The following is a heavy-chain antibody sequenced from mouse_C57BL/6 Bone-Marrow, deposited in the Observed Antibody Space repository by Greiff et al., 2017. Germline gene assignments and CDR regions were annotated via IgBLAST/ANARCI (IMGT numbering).Heavy chain of an antibody. CDR3: ARGRGYGYDRDWYFDV. D-gene: IGHD2-2*01. V-gene: IGHV1-39*01. CDR2: INPNYGTT. CDR1: GYSFTDYN. J-gene: IGHJ1*03. Sequence: LQESGPELVKPGASVKISCKASGYSFTDYNMNWVKQSNGKSLEWIGVINPNYGTTSYNQKFKGNATLTVDQSSSTAYMQLNSLTSEDSAVYYCARGRGYGYDRDWYFDVWGTGTTVTVSS.